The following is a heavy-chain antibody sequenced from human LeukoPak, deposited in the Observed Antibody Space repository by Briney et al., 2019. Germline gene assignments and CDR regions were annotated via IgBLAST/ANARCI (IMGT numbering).Heavy chain of an antibody. CDR1: GFTISDNY. CDR3: ARGSVTSLRHFDY. Sequence: GGSLRLSCAASGFTISDNYMSWIRQAPGKGLEWITYISSSGHSIYYADSVRGRFTISRDIAQNFVHLQMNSLRAEATAVYYCARGSVTSLRHFDYWGQGALVTVSS. D-gene: IGHD2-21*02. V-gene: IGHV3-11*01. CDR2: ISSSGHSI. J-gene: IGHJ4*02.